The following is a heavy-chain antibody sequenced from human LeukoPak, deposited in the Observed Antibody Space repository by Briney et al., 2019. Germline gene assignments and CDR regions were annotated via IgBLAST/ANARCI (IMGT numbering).Heavy chain of an antibody. CDR2: ISSSSSYI. Sequence: GRSLRLSCAASGFTFSSYAMHWVRQAPGKGLEWVSSISSSSSYIYYADSVKGRFTISRDNAKNSLYLQMNSLRAEDTAVYYCARGSEDVLRYFDWLPVDWGQGTLVTVSS. CDR3: ARGSEDVLRYFDWLPVD. V-gene: IGHV3-21*01. J-gene: IGHJ4*02. D-gene: IGHD3-9*01. CDR1: GFTFSSYA.